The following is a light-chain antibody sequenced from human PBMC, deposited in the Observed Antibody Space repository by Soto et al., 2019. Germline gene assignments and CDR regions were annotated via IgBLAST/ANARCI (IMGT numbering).Light chain of an antibody. Sequence: EVVLTQSPATLSLSPGERATLSCTASQSVTTYLAWYQQKPGQAPRLLIYDASTRATGIPARFSGSGSGTDFTLTISSLEPEDFATYYCQQYNSYSRTFGQGTKVEIK. CDR3: QQYNSYSRT. CDR1: QSVTTY. CDR2: DAS. V-gene: IGKV3-11*01. J-gene: IGKJ1*01.